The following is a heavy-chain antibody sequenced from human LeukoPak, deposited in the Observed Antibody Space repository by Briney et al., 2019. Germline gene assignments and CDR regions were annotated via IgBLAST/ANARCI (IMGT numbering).Heavy chain of an antibody. Sequence: GGSLRLSCAASGFTFDDYAMHWVRQAPGKGLEWVSGISWNSGSIGYADSVKGRFTIFRDNAKNSLYLQMNSLRAEDTALYYCAKDPSGYNSPGGFDYWGQGTLVTVSS. CDR3: AKDPSGYNSPGGFDY. D-gene: IGHD5-24*01. CDR1: GFTFDDYA. CDR2: ISWNSGSI. J-gene: IGHJ4*02. V-gene: IGHV3-9*01.